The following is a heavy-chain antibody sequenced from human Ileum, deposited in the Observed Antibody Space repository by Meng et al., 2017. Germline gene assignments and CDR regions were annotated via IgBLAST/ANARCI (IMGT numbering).Heavy chain of an antibody. J-gene: IGHJ3*02. CDR3: ARDSSGYYLVSYAFDI. D-gene: IGHD3-22*01. V-gene: IGHV3-33*01. Sequence: GESLKISCAASGFTFSSYGMHWVRQAPGKGLEWVAVIWYDGSNKYYADSVKGRFTISSDNSKNTLYLQMNSLRAEDTAVYYCARDSSGYYLVSYAFDIWGQGTMVTVSS. CDR2: IWYDGSNK. CDR1: GFTFSSYG.